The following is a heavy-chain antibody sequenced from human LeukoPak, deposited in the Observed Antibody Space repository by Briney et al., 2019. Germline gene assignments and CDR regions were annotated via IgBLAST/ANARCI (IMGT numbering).Heavy chain of an antibody. CDR2: IYYSGST. V-gene: IGHV4-59*01. J-gene: IGHJ4*02. D-gene: IGHD3-3*01. Sequence: SETLSLTCTVSGDSISTYYWSWVRQPPGKGLEWIGYIYYSGSTNYNPSLKSRVTISVDTSKKQFFLKLSSVTAADTAVYYCTRVGFWSGYYHFDSWGQRTLVTVSS. CDR1: GDSISTYY. CDR3: TRVGFWSGYYHFDS.